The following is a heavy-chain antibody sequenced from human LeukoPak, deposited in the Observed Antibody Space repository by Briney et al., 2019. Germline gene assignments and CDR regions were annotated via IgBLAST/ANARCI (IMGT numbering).Heavy chain of an antibody. CDR3: ARVYHYDFWSTDYYYYMDV. D-gene: IGHD3-3*01. J-gene: IGHJ6*03. V-gene: IGHV4-4*07. CDR1: GGSISSYY. Sequence: PSETLSLTCTVSGGSISSYYWSWIRQPAGKGLEWIGRIYTSGSTNYNPSLRSRVTMSVDTSKNQFSLKLSSVTAADTAVYYCARVYHYDFWSTDYYYYMDVWGKGTTVTVSS. CDR2: IYTSGST.